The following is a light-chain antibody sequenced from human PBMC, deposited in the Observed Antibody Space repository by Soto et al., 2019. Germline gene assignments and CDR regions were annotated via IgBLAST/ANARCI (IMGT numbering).Light chain of an antibody. CDR1: SSNIGAGYD. CDR3: QSYDSSLSGYV. Sequence: QSALTQPPSVSGAPGQRVTTSCTGSSSNIGAGYDIHWYQQLPGTAPKLLIYGNSNRPSGVPDRFSGSKSGTSASLAITGLQAEDEADYYCQSYDSSLSGYVFGTGTKSPS. V-gene: IGLV1-40*01. J-gene: IGLJ1*01. CDR2: GNS.